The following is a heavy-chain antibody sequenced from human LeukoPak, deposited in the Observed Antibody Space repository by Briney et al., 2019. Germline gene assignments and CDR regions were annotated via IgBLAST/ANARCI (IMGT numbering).Heavy chain of an antibody. V-gene: IGHV1-24*01. Sequence: ASVKVSCKVSGYTLTELSMHWVRQAPGKGLEWMGGFDPEDGETIYAQKFQGRVTMTEDTSTDTAYMELSSLRSEDTAVYYCATPHYSNYGLLLFGYWGQGTLVTVSS. CDR2: FDPEDGET. CDR1: GYTLTELS. J-gene: IGHJ4*02. CDR3: ATPHYSNYGLLLFGY. D-gene: IGHD4-11*01.